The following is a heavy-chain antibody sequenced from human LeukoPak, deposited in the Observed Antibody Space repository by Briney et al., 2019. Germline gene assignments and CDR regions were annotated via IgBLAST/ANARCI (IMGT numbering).Heavy chain of an antibody. CDR3: ARGSDYYDSSGYYYGFDY. V-gene: IGHV4-59*01. CDR2: IYYSGST. J-gene: IGHJ4*02. Sequence: PSETLSLTCTVSGGSISSYYWSWIRQPPGKGLEWIGYIYYSGSTNYNPSLKSRVTISVDTSKNQFSLKPSSVTAADTAVYYCARGSDYYDSSGYYYGFDYWGQGTLVTVSS. CDR1: GGSISSYY. D-gene: IGHD3-22*01.